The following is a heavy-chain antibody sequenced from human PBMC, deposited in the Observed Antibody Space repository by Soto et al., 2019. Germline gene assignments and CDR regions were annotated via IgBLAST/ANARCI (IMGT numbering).Heavy chain of an antibody. CDR1: GFTFSSYG. CDR3: AREGGYSAYEDGY. V-gene: IGHV3-33*01. D-gene: IGHD6-25*01. Sequence: QVQLVQYGGGVVQPGRSLRLSCAASGFTFSSYGMHWVRQAPGKGLEWVAVIWYDGSNKYYADSVKGRFTISRDNSKNTLYLQMNSLRAEDTAVYYCAREGGYSAYEDGYWGQGTLVTVSS. CDR2: IWYDGSNK. J-gene: IGHJ4*02.